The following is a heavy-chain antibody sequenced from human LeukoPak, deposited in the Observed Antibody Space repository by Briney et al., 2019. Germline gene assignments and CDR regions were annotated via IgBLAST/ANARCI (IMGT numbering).Heavy chain of an antibody. CDR1: GFTVSSNY. CDR2: IKQDGSEK. CDR3: ARILYYYDSSGRKFDY. Sequence: GGSLRLSCAASGFTVSSNYMSWVRQAPGKGLEWVANIKQDGSEKYYVDSVKGRFTISRDNAKNSLYLQMNSLRAEDTAVYYCARILYYYDSSGRKFDYWGQGTLVTVSS. D-gene: IGHD3-22*01. J-gene: IGHJ4*02. V-gene: IGHV3-7*01.